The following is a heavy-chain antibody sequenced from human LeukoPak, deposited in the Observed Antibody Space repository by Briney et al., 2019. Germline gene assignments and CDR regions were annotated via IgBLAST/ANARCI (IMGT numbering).Heavy chain of an antibody. CDR3: ARSEEGYCSSTSCYTYYMDV. J-gene: IGHJ6*03. D-gene: IGHD2-2*02. CDR1: GFTFSSYA. Sequence: PGGSLRLSCAASGFTFSSYAMHWVRQAPGKGLEWVAVISYDGSNKYYADSVKGRFTISRDNSKNTLYLQMNSLRAEDAAVYYCARSEEGYCSSTSCYTYYMDVWGKGTTVTVSS. CDR2: ISYDGSNK. V-gene: IGHV3-30-3*01.